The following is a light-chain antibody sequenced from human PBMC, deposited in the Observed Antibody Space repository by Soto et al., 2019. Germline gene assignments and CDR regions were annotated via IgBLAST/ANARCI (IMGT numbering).Light chain of an antibody. CDR1: SSDVGGYNY. V-gene: IGLV2-14*01. J-gene: IGLJ1*01. CDR3: SSYTSSSTLAYV. CDR2: DVS. Sequence: QSALTQPASVSGSPGQSITISCTGTSSDVGGYNYVSWYQQHPGKAPKLMIYDVSNRPSGVSNRFSGSMSGNTASLTISGLQAEDEADYYCSSYTSSSTLAYVFGTGTKLTVL.